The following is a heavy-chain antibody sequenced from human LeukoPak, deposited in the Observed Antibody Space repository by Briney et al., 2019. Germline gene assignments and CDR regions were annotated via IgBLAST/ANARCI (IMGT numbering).Heavy chain of an antibody. J-gene: IGHJ5*01. CDR2: INHSGST. V-gene: IGHV4-34*01. CDR1: GGPFSGYY. CDR3: ARGLGIVATIES. Sequence: SETLSLTCAVYGGPFSGYYWSWIRQPPGKGLEWIGEINHSGSTNYNPSLKSRVTISVDTSKNQFSLKLSSVTAADTAVYYCARGLGIVATIESWGQGTLVTVSS. D-gene: IGHD5-12*01.